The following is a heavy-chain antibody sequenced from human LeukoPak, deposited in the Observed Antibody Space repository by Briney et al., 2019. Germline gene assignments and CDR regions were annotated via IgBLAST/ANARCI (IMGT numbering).Heavy chain of an antibody. CDR2: IYSGGST. J-gene: IGHJ4*02. D-gene: IGHD3-22*01. Sequence: GGSLRLSCAASGFTFNNAWMNWVRQAPGKGLEWVSVIYSGGSTYYAGSVKGRFTISRDNSKNTLYLQMNSLRAEDTAVYYCARLYDSSGFWGQGTLVTVSS. CDR1: GFTFNNAW. V-gene: IGHV3-53*01. CDR3: ARLYDSSGF.